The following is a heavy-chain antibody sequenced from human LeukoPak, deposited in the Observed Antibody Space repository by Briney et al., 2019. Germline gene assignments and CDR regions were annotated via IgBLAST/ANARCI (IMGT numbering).Heavy chain of an antibody. J-gene: IGHJ6*03. V-gene: IGHV3-48*03. CDR1: GFTFSSYE. D-gene: IGHD2-2*01. Sequence: GGSLRLSCAASGFTFSSYEMNWVRQAPGKGLEWVSYISSSGSTIYYADSVKGRFTISRDNAKNSLYLQINSLRAEDTAIYYCARVARYCSSTSCYSYYYMDVWGKGTTVTVSS. CDR2: ISSSGSTI. CDR3: ARVARYCSSTSCYSYYYMDV.